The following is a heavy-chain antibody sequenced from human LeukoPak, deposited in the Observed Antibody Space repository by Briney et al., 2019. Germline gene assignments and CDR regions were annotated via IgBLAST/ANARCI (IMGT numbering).Heavy chain of an antibody. J-gene: IGHJ4*02. CDR3: AKGGSSGWYHLDF. V-gene: IGHV3-30*02. D-gene: IGHD6-19*01. CDR2: IRYDGSNK. Sequence: VQPGGSLRLSCAASGFTFSSYGMHWVRQAPGKGLEWVAFIRYDGSNKYYADSVKGRFTISRDNSKNTLYLQMNSLRAEDTAVYYCAKGGSSGWYHLDFWGQGTLVTVSS. CDR1: GFTFSSYG.